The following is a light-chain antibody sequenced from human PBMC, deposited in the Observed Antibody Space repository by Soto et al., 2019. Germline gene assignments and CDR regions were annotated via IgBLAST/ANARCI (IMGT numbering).Light chain of an antibody. J-gene: IGKJ3*01. CDR3: QKYNGAPFP. CDR1: QGIANY. Sequence: DIEMTQSPSSLSASVGDRVTITCRASQGIANYLAWYQQKPGKVPKLLIYAASTLEPGVPSRFSGSGFGTDFTLSISSLQPTDFANYYFQKYNGAPFPVGPGTKVDIK. V-gene: IGKV1-27*01. CDR2: AAS.